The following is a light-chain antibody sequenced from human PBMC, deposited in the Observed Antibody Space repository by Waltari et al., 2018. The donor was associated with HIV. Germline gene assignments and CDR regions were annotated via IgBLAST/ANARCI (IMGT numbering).Light chain of an antibody. CDR2: GAS. Sequence: EIVMTQSPATLSVSPGERATLSCRASQSVSNDLAWYQQKPGQAPRLLIYGASTRATGIPARFSGSGSGTEFTLSISSLQSEDFATYYCQQSYNNPRSFGQGTKLEI. V-gene: IGKV3-15*01. CDR1: QSVSND. CDR3: QQSYNNPRS. J-gene: IGKJ2*03.